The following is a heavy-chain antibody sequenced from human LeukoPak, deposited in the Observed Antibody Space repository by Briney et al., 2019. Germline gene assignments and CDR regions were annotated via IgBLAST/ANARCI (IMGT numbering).Heavy chain of an antibody. CDR2: IYSGGST. CDR1: GFTVSSNY. D-gene: IGHD5-18*01. V-gene: IGHV3-53*01. Sequence: GGSLRLSCAASGFTVSSNYMSWVRQAPGKGPEWVSVIYSGGSTYYADSVKGRFTISRGNSKNTLYLQMNSLRAEDTAVYYCARMDTATPYYYGMDVWGQGTTVTVSS. J-gene: IGHJ6*02. CDR3: ARMDTATPYYYGMDV.